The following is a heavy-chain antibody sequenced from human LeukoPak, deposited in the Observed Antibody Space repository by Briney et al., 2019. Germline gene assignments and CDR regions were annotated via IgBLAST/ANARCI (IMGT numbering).Heavy chain of an antibody. CDR1: GFTFSSYA. CDR3: ARGRDSNYVTDHGDYYFDY. J-gene: IGHJ4*02. Sequence: GGSLRLSCAASGFTFSSYAMSWVRQAPGKGLEWVANIKQDGSEKYYVDSVKGRFTISRDNAKNSLYLQMNSLRAEDTAVYYCARGRDSNYVTDHGDYYFDYWGQGTLVTVSS. V-gene: IGHV3-7*01. D-gene: IGHD4-11*01. CDR2: IKQDGSEK.